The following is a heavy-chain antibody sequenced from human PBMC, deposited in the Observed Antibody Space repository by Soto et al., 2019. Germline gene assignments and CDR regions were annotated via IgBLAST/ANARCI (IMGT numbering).Heavy chain of an antibody. V-gene: IGHV1-46*01. CDR2: INPSGGST. CDR3: SNCGDHDGMAV. CDR1: GYTFTSYY. J-gene: IGHJ6*02. D-gene: IGHD2-21*02. Sequence: ASVKVSCKASGYTFTSYYMHLVRQAPGQGLEWMGIINPSGGSTSYAQKFQGRVTMTRDTSTSTVYMELSSLRSEDTAVYYCSNCGDHDGMAVWGQGTTVTGSS.